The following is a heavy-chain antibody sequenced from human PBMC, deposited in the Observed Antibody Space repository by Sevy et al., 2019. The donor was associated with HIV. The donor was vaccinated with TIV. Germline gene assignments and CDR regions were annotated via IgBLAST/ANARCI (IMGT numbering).Heavy chain of an antibody. Sequence: ASVKVSCQASGYTFTDYSLYWVRQAPGQGLEWMGWINPKSCDTGYAQKFLGRVTMTRDTSITTAYLDLTRLRSDDTAIYYCARGSTYWGQGTQVTVSS. D-gene: IGHD2-2*01. CDR1: GYTFTDYS. V-gene: IGHV1-2*02. CDR2: INPKSCDT. CDR3: ARGSTY. J-gene: IGHJ4*02.